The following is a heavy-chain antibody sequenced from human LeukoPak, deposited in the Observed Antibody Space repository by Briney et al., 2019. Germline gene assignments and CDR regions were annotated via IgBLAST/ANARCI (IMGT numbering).Heavy chain of an antibody. CDR1: GCPFTNYA. Sequence: ASVKVSCKASGCPFTNYAYHWVRQAPGQGLEWLGWINAGNGNTKYSQKFQGRVTITRDTSASTAYMELSSLRSEDTAVYYCARVGYCTNGVCSGDLQHWGQGTLVTVSS. CDR2: INAGNGNT. V-gene: IGHV1-3*01. J-gene: IGHJ1*01. CDR3: ARVGYCTNGVCSGDLQH. D-gene: IGHD2-8*01.